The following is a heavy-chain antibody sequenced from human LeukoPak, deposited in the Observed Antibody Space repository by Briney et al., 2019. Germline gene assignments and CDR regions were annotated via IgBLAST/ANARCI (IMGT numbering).Heavy chain of an antibody. Sequence: SGPTLVKPTQTLTLTCTFSGFSLTSDGVAVAWIRQPPGKALEWLAVTYWNNDKSYSPSLKSRLTVTKDTSKNQVVLIMNNMAPVDTGTYYCAHKGRGSGSYTMWGQGILITVSS. D-gene: IGHD3-10*01. CDR1: GFSLTSDGVA. V-gene: IGHV2-5*01. J-gene: IGHJ4*02. CDR3: AHKGRGSGSYTM. CDR2: TYWNNDK.